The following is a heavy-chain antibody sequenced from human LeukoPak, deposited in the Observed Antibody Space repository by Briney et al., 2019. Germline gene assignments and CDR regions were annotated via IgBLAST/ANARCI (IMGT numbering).Heavy chain of an antibody. CDR3: ARDPEPPSYCSSTSCAGAWPTHHY. V-gene: IGHV1-69*13. J-gene: IGHJ4*02. CDR2: IIPIFGTA. Sequence: ASVKVSCKASGGTFSSYAISWVRQAPGQGLEWMVGIIPIFGTANYAQKFQGRVTITADESTSTAYMELSSLRSEDTAVYYCARDPEPPSYCSSTSCAGAWPTHHYWGQGTLVTVSS. CDR1: GGTFSSYA. D-gene: IGHD2-2*01.